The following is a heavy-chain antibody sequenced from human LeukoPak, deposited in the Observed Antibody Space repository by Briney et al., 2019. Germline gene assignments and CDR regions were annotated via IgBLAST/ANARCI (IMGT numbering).Heavy chain of an antibody. D-gene: IGHD3-22*01. J-gene: IGHJ4*02. V-gene: IGHV3-74*01. CDR3: AMGPYYYDSSGYYY. CDR1: GFTFSSYW. CDR2: INSDRSST. Sequence: GGSLRLSCAASGFTFSSYWMHWVRQAPGKGLVWVSRINSDRSSTSYADSVKGRFTISRDNAKNTLYLQMNSLRAEDTAVYYCAMGPYYYDSSGYYYWGQGTLVTVSS.